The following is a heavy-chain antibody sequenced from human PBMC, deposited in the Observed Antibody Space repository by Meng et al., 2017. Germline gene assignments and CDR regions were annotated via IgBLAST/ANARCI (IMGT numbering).Heavy chain of an antibody. V-gene: IGHV3-23*01. CDR2: ISGSGGST. D-gene: IGHD6-13*01. CDR1: GYSISSGYY. CDR3: AKERGGSWSRIAAAAFDY. J-gene: IGHJ4*02. Sequence: GGSLRLSCTVSGYSISSGYYWGWIRQPPGKGLEWVSAISGSGGSTYYADSVKGRFTISRDNSKNTLYLQMNSLRAEDTAVYYCAKERGGSWSRIAAAAFDYWGQGTLVTVSS.